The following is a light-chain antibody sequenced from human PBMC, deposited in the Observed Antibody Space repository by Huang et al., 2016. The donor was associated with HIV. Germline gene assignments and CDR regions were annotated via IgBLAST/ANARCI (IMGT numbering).Light chain of an antibody. Sequence: DIQMTQSPSTLSASVGDRVTITFRASQNINTWVAWYQQKPGKAPDLLIYRASSLQVGVTSIFTGSGAGTEFTLTITSLQPDDLGTYYCQQYNTYLYTFGQGTKLEI. CDR2: RAS. CDR1: QNINTW. V-gene: IGKV1-5*03. J-gene: IGKJ2*01. CDR3: QQYNTYLYT.